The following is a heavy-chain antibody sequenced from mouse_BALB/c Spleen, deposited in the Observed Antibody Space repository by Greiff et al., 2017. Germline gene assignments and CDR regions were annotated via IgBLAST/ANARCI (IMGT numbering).Heavy chain of an antibody. CDR1: GYTFTSYW. Sequence: QVQLKESGAELAKPGASVKMSCKASGYTFTSYWMHWVKQRPGQGLEWIGYINPSTGYTEYNQKFKDKATLTADKSSSTAYMQLSSLTSEDSAVYYCKGGNYYFDYWGQGTTLTVSS. J-gene: IGHJ2*01. CDR2: INPSTGYT. D-gene: IGHD2-1*01. V-gene: IGHV1-7*01. CDR3: KGGNYYFDY.